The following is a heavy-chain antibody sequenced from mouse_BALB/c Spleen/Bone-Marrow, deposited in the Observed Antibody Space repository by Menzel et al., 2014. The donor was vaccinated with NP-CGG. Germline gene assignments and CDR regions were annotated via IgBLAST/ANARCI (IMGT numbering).Heavy chain of an antibody. CDR2: INPYNDGT. CDR3: ARPRQLGLPYYFDY. D-gene: IGHD3-2*01. Sequence: EVQLQQSGPELVKPGASVKMSCKASGYTFTSYVMHWVKQKPGQGLEWIGYINPYNDGTKYNEKFKGKATLTSDKSSSTAYMEISSLTSEYSAVYYCARPRQLGLPYYFDYWGQGTTLTVSS. J-gene: IGHJ2*01. V-gene: IGHV1-14*01. CDR1: GYTFTSYV.